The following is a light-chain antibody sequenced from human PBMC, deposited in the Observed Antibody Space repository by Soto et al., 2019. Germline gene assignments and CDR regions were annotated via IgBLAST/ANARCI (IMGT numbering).Light chain of an antibody. J-gene: IGKJ4*01. V-gene: IGKV3-20*01. CDR3: QQYGNSPLT. CDR1: QTVSNQ. CDR2: DAS. Sequence: EIVMTQSPATVSVSPGERATLSCRASQTVSNQLAWYQQKPGQAPRLLIYDASRRVTGIPARFSGSGAGTDFTLTISRLEPEDFALYYCQQYGNSPLTFGGGTKVDIK.